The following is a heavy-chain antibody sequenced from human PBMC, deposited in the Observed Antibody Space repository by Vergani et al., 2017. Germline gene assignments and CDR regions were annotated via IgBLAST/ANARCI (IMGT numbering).Heavy chain of an antibody. CDR1: EFTFSNYA. CDR2: ISGSEVSA. V-gene: IGHV3-23*01. D-gene: IGHD3-10*01. Sequence: EVQLLESGGGLVQTGGSLRLTCAASEFTFSNYAMNWVRQAPGKRLECVSGISGSEVSAYYTDSVKGRFTISRDNSTNMLFLQMNNLRTEDTAIYYCAKQYFVSGNYLFDYWGQGTLVTVSS. CDR3: AKQYFVSGNYLFDY. J-gene: IGHJ4*02.